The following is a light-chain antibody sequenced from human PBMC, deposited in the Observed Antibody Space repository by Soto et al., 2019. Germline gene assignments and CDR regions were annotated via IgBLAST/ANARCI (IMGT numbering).Light chain of an antibody. CDR1: KSVSNY. V-gene: IGKV3-20*01. CDR3: QQYGSSLT. J-gene: IGKJ4*02. CDR2: GAS. Sequence: EVVLTQSPGTLSFSPGERATLACRGSKSVSNYVAWYQQKSGQPPRLLIYGASSRASGIPDRFSGSGSGTDFTLTINRVEPEDFALYYCQQYGSSLTFGLGTKVEIK.